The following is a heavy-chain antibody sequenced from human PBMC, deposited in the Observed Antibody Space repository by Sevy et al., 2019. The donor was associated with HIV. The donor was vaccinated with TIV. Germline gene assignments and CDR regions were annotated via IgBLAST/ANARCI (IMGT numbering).Heavy chain of an antibody. V-gene: IGHV1-18*01. D-gene: IGHD6-13*01. J-gene: IGHJ4*02. CDR2: ISAENGHT. CDR3: ATKGIIAVGTLDY. CDR1: SYSFSTYD. Sequence: ASVKVSCKTSSYSFSTYDFIWVRQSPGQGLDWLGWISAENGHTLYAQRFQGRVTMTTATSAGEVYRELRNLRSDDTAIYCCATKGIIAVGTLDYWGQGTLVTVSS.